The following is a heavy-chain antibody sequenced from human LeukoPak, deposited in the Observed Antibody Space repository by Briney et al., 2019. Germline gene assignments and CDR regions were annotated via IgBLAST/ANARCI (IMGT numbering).Heavy chain of an antibody. CDR1: GGSISSSNYY. D-gene: IGHD2-15*01. CDR3: ARHGALCTGGSCTRFDP. V-gene: IGHV4-39*01. J-gene: IGHJ5*02. CDR2: IYYSGST. Sequence: SETLSLTCTVSGGSISSSNYYWGWIRQPPGKGLEWIGTIYYSGSTYYNSSLKSRVTISVDTSKNHFFLKVSSVTATDTAMYYCARHGALCTGGSCTRFDPWGQGTLVTVPS.